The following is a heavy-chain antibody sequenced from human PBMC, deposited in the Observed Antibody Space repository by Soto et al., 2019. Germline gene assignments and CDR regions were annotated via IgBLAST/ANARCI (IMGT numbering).Heavy chain of an antibody. D-gene: IGHD3-9*01. CDR2: IYYSGST. CDR1: GGSISSGDYY. Sequence: QVQLQESGPGLVKPSQTLSLTCTVSGGSISSGDYYWIWIRQPPGKGLEWIGYIYYSGSTYYNPSLKSRVTISVDTSKNPFSLKRSPVTAADTAVYYCASDHYVYDILTGYGYYYGMDVWGQGTTLTVSS. CDR3: ASDHYVYDILTGYGYYYGMDV. J-gene: IGHJ6*01. V-gene: IGHV4-30-4*01.